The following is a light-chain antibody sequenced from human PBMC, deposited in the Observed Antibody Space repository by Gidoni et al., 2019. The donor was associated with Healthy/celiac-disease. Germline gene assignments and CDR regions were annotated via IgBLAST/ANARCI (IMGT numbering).Light chain of an antibody. CDR2: WAS. J-gene: IGKJ4*01. CDR3: QQYYSTPQS. V-gene: IGKV4-1*01. Sequence: DLVMTQSPSSLAVSLGERATINCKSSQSVLYISNNKNYLAWYQQKPGQPPKLLIYWASTRESGVPDRFSGSGSGTDFTLTISSLQAEDVAVYYCQQYYSTPQSFGGGTKVEIK. CDR1: QSVLYISNNKNY.